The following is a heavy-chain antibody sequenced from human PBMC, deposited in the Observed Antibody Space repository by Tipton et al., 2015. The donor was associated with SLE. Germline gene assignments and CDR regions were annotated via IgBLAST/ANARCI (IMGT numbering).Heavy chain of an antibody. Sequence: TLSPTCAVYGGSFSGYYWSWIRQPPGKGLEWIGSIYHSGSTYYNPSLKSRVTISVDTSKNQFSLKLSSVTAADTAVYYCARILAAAGTGGYWGQGTLVTVSS. CDR3: ARILAAAGTGGY. V-gene: IGHV4-34*01. CDR1: GGSFSGYY. CDR2: IYHSGST. D-gene: IGHD6-13*01. J-gene: IGHJ4*02.